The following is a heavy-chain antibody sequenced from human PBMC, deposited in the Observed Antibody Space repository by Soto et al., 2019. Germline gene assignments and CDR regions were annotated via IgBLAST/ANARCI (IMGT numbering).Heavy chain of an antibody. V-gene: IGHV3-9*01. CDR1: GFDFDDYA. D-gene: IGHD2-15*01. CDR3: AKDIIVVVTQGEFDY. Sequence: EVQLVESGGGLVQPGRSLRLSCVGSGFDFDDYAMHWVRQAPGKGLEWVSGISWNTGSIGYADSVKGRFTISRDNSKNTMYLQMDSLRVDDTAVYYCAKDIIVVVTQGEFDYWGQGTLVTVSS. CDR2: ISWNTGSI. J-gene: IGHJ4*02.